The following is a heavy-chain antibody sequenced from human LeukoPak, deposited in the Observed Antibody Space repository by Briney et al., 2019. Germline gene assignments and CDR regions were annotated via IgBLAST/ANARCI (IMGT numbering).Heavy chain of an antibody. CDR3: ARELGYCGGGSCYSDY. Sequence: GGSLRLSCAASGFTFSDYYMSWIHQAPGKGLEWVSYISSSSSYTNYADSVKGRFTISRDNAKNSLYLQMNSLRAEDTAVYYCARELGYCGGGSCYSDYWGQGTLVTVSS. J-gene: IGHJ4*02. V-gene: IGHV3-11*06. CDR1: GFTFSDYY. CDR2: ISSSSSYT. D-gene: IGHD2-15*01.